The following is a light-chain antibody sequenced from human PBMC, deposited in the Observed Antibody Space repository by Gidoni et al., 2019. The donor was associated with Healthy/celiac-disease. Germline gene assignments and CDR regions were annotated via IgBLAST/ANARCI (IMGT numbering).Light chain of an antibody. J-gene: IGKJ1*01. Sequence: DIVMTQSPDSRAVSLGERATINCKSHQSVLYSSNNKNYVAWYQQKPGQPPNLLIYSASTRESGVPDRFIGSGCGAEFTLTISSLQAEDVAGYYCQKYYSTPPTCGQETKVEIK. CDR3: QKYYSTPPT. CDR1: QSVLYSSNNKNY. V-gene: IGKV4-1*01. CDR2: SAS.